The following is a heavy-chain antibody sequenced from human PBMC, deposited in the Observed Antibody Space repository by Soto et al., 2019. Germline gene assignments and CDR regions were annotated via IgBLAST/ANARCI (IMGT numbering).Heavy chain of an antibody. J-gene: IGHJ6*02. CDR3: ARQLEPTYYYSYSGMDV. D-gene: IGHD1-1*01. CDR2: IKQDGSEK. CDR1: GFTFSSYW. Sequence: GGSLRLSCAASGFTFSSYWMSWVRQAPGKGLEWVANIKQDGSEKYYVDSVKGRFTISRDNAKNSLYLQMNSLRAEDTAVYYCARQLEPTYYYSYSGMDVWGQGTTVTAP. V-gene: IGHV3-7*01.